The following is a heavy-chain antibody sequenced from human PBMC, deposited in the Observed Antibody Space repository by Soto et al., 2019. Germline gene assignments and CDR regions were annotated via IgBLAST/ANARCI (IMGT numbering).Heavy chain of an antibody. V-gene: IGHV3-30*18. CDR2: ISYDGSNK. D-gene: IGHD6-13*01. J-gene: IGHJ5*02. CDR3: AKGGYSSSWGDNWLDP. Sequence: GGSLRLSCAASGFTFSSYGMHWVRQAPGKGLEWVAVISYDGSNKYYADSVKGRFTISRDNSKNTLYLQMNSLRAEDTAVYYCAKGGYSSSWGDNWLDPWGRGTLVTVSS. CDR1: GFTFSSYG.